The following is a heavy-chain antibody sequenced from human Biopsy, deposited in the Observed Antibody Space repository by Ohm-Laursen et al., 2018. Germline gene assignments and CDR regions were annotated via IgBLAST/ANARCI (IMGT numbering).Heavy chain of an antibody. Sequence: GATVKISCKASGYSFTNYYLHWVRQAPGQGLQWMGRINPNNDNTVYAQQFQGRVTMTKDTSTGTVYMDLSSLTFDDSAVYYCARGPRGLVAITATAYYFDFWGQGNLVTVSS. CDR1: GYSFTNYY. D-gene: IGHD1-20*01. V-gene: IGHV1-46*01. J-gene: IGHJ4*02. CDR3: ARGPRGLVAITATAYYFDF. CDR2: INPNNDNT.